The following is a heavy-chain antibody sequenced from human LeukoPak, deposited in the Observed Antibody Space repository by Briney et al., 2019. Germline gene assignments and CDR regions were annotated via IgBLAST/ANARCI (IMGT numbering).Heavy chain of an antibody. CDR3: ARGGGNYGDYLDF. CDR2: IRKKAYGGTA. D-gene: IGHD3-16*01. J-gene: IGHJ4*02. Sequence: GGSLRLSCTSFGFTFGDYAMSWVRQAPGKGLEWVGFIRKKAYGGTAEYAASVKGRFTISRDDSKSTAYLQMSSLKIEDTALYFCARGGGNYGDYLDFWGRGTLVSVSS. V-gene: IGHV3-49*04. CDR1: GFTFGDYA.